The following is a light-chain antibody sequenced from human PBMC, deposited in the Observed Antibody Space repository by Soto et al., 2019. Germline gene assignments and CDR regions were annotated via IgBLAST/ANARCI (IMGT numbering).Light chain of an antibody. V-gene: IGKV1-9*01. CDR3: QQVKSYPRT. CDR2: EES. CDR1: QALTNN. J-gene: IGKJ4*01. Sequence: DIHLTQSPSSLSASVGDRVTITCRASQALTNNLAWYQQKPGNPPRLLIYEESTLHSGVPSRFSGRKVGTQFILTIDSLQPEDFATDYCQQVKSYPRTFGGGTKVEIK.